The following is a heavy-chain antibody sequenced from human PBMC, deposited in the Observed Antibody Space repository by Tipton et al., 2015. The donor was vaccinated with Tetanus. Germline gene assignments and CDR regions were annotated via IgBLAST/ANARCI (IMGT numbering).Heavy chain of an antibody. CDR3: AKRGQQSVVSSYLDS. CDR2: ISGLGRTT. D-gene: IGHD6-19*01. Sequence: SLRLSCTASGFPFDKYAMNWVRQAPGKGLEWVSGISGLGRTTDYADSVKGRFTISRDNSKNTAFLQMNSLRADDTAVYFCAKRGQQSVVSSYLDSWGQGTRVAVSS. J-gene: IGHJ4*02. CDR1: GFPFDKYA. V-gene: IGHV3-23*01.